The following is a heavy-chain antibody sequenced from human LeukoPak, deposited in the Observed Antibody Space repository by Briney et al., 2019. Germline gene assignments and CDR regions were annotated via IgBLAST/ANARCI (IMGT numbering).Heavy chain of an antibody. CDR3: AKDIGGGIVVVPAAMPEVIYYYYYGMDV. CDR1: GFTVSSKY. D-gene: IGHD2-2*01. CDR2: IYSGGST. V-gene: IGHV3-53*05. Sequence: GGSLRLSCAASGFTVSSKYMSWVRQAPGKGLEWVSVIYSGGSTYYADSVKGRFTISRDNAKNSLYLQMNSLRAEDTALYYCAKDIGGGIVVVPAAMPEVIYYYYYGMDVWGQGTTVTVSS. J-gene: IGHJ6*02.